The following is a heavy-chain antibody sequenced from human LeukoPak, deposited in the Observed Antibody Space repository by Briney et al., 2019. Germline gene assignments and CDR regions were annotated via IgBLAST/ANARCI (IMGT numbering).Heavy chain of an antibody. D-gene: IGHD4-23*01. Sequence: PSETLSLTCAVSGGSISSSNWWSWVRQPPGKGLEWIGEIYHSGSTNYNPSLKSRVTISVDKSKNQFSLKLSSVTAADTAVYYCAREMGVVTAHGIDVWGQGTTVTVSS. CDR3: AREMGVVTAHGIDV. V-gene: IGHV4-4*02. CDR1: GGSISSSNW. J-gene: IGHJ6*02. CDR2: IYHSGST.